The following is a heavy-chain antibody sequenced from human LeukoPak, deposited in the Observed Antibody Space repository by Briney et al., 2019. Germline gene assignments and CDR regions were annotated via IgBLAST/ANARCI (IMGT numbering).Heavy chain of an antibody. V-gene: IGHV4-34*01. CDR3: ARWHVRGYGGPYGFDP. D-gene: IGHD4-23*01. CDR2: INHSGST. CDR1: GGSFSGYY. J-gene: IGHJ5*02. Sequence: PSETLSLTCAVYGGSFSGYYWSWIRQPPGKGLEWIGEINHSGSTNYNPSLKSRVTISVDTSKNQFSLKLSSVTAADTAVYYCARWHVRGYGGPYGFDPWGQETLVTVSS.